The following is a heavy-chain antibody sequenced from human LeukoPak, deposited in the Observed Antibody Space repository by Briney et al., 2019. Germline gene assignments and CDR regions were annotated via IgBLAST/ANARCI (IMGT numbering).Heavy chain of an antibody. CDR1: GGTFSSYA. V-gene: IGHV1-69*13. CDR3: ARGRSGYCSSTSCYTGFDY. CDR2: IIPIFGTA. Sequence: EASVKVSCKASGGTFSSYAISWVRQAPGQGLEWMGGIIPIFGTANYAQKFQGRVTITADESTSTAYMELSSLRSEDTAVYYCARGRSGYCSSTSCYTGFDYWGQGTLVTVSS. D-gene: IGHD2-2*02. J-gene: IGHJ4*02.